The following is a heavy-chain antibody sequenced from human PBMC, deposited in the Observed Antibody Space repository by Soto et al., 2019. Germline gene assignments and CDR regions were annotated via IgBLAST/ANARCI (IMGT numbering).Heavy chain of an antibody. CDR1: DGSISRSSYY. J-gene: IGHJ4*02. D-gene: IGHD2-15*01. CDR3: ARVSYCSGGSCYKGLDY. V-gene: IGHV4-39*01. Sequence: PSGTLSLTCTVPDGSISRSSYYWGWIRQPPGKGLEWIGSIYYSGSTYYNPSLKSRVTISVDTSKNQFSLKLSSVTAADTAVYYCARVSYCSGGSCYKGLDYWGQGTLVSVSS. CDR2: IYYSGST.